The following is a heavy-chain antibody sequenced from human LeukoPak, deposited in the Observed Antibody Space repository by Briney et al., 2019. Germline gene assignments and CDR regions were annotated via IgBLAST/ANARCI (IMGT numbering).Heavy chain of an antibody. D-gene: IGHD2-2*01. Sequence: ASVKVSCKASGYTFTSYYMRWVRQAPGQGLEWMGIVNPSGGSTSYAQKFQGRVTMTRDTSTSTVYMELSSLRSEDTAVYYCARGGRGYCSSTSCGGGYYYMDVWGKGTTVTVSS. J-gene: IGHJ6*03. CDR3: ARGGRGYCSSTSCGGGYYYMDV. CDR1: GYTFTSYY. CDR2: VNPSGGST. V-gene: IGHV1-46*01.